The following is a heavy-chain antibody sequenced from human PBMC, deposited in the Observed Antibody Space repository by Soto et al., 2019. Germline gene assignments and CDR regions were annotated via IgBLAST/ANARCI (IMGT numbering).Heavy chain of an antibody. CDR1: GFTFNTHG. Sequence: QVQLVESGGGVVQPGRSLRLSCAASGFTFNTHGMHWVRQAPGKGLEWVAIIWYDGSNKYYADSVKGRFTISRDNSKNTVYLKMNSLKAEDTAVYYCARDSSSITFDYWGQGTLVTVSS. CDR3: ARDSSSITFDY. J-gene: IGHJ4*02. CDR2: IWYDGSNK. V-gene: IGHV3-33*01. D-gene: IGHD6-6*01.